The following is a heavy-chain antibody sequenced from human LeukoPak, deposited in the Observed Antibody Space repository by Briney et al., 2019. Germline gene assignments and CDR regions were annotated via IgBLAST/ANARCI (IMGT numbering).Heavy chain of an antibody. CDR3: AKVRIKYTVTTSVFDY. D-gene: IGHD4-17*01. CDR2: ISYDGSNK. CDR1: GFTFSSYG. V-gene: IGHV3-30*18. J-gene: IGHJ4*02. Sequence: GGSLRLSCAASGFTFSSYGMHWVRQAPGKGLEWMAVISYDGSNKYYADSVKGRFTISRDNSKNTLYLQMNSLRAEDTAVYYCAKVRIKYTVTTSVFDYWGQGTLVTVSS.